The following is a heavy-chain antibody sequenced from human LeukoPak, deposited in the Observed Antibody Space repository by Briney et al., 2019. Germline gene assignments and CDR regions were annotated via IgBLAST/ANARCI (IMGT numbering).Heavy chain of an antibody. J-gene: IGHJ6*02. V-gene: IGHV3-30-3*01. CDR1: GFTFSSYA. CDR2: ISYDGSNK. CDR3: ARDRVVVQLWLPPYYYYGMDV. Sequence: GGSLRLSCAASGFTFSSYAMHWVRQAPGKGLEWVAVISYDGSNKYYADSVKGRFTISRDNSKNTLYLQMNSLRAEDTAVYYYARDRVVVQLWLPPYYYYGMDVWGQGTTVTVSS. D-gene: IGHD5-18*01.